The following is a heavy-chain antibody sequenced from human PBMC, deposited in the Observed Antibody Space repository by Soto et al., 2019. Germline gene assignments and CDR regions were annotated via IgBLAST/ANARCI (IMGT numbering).Heavy chain of an antibody. V-gene: IGHV4-30-4*08. CDR3: AKHQRPEFDP. CDR1: GASIGSGYDY. CDR2: ISDSGST. J-gene: IGHJ5*02. Sequence: KSSETLSLTGSVSGASIGSGYDYWTWIRQSPGKGPEWIGYISDSGSTFYNPSLRSRLTMALDTSKNHFSLKLNSVTAADTAVYYCAKHQRPEFDPWGRGIPVTVSS. D-gene: IGHD2-2*01.